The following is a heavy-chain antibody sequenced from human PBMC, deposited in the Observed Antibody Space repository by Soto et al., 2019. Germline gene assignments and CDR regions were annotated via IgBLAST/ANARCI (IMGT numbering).Heavy chain of an antibody. CDR2: INAGNGNT. CDR1: AVTFTTYT. CDR3: AGDRRELAKAYYFDY. D-gene: IGHD1-26*01. J-gene: IGHJ4*02. Sequence: GALKDSCKASAVTFTTYTMLGGRRAPGQRGEWMGWINAGNGNTKYSKKFQRRVTITRDASASTAYIELSSLKAEGTAVYYCAGDRRELAKAYYFDYWGQGTLVTVSS. V-gene: IGHV1-3*01.